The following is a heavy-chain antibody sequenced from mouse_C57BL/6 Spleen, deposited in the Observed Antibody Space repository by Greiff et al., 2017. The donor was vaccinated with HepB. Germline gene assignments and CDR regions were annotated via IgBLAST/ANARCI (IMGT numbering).Heavy chain of an antibody. Sequence: QVQLQQSGAELAKPGASVKLSCKASGYTFTSYWMHWVKQRPGQGLEWIGYINPSSGYTKYNQKFKDKATLTADKSSSTAYMQLSSLTSEDSAVYYCARWYYSNYYAMDYWGQGTSVTVSS. J-gene: IGHJ4*01. D-gene: IGHD2-5*01. CDR2: INPSSGYT. V-gene: IGHV1-7*01. CDR3: ARWYYSNYYAMDY. CDR1: GYTFTSYW.